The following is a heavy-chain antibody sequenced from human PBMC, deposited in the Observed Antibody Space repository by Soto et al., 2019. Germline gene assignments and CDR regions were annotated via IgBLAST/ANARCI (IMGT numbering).Heavy chain of an antibody. CDR2: MDPDNGNT. D-gene: IGHD3-10*01. V-gene: IGHV1-8*01. Sequence: ASVRGSCQPSGYTFTTYDIRWVRQAPGQGLEWMGWMDPDNGNTGYAQKFKGRVTMTRDTSISTAYMELSSLRSEDTAVYYCARGRGYAFDIWGQGTMVTVSS. CDR3: ARGRGYAFDI. J-gene: IGHJ3*02. CDR1: GYTFTTYD.